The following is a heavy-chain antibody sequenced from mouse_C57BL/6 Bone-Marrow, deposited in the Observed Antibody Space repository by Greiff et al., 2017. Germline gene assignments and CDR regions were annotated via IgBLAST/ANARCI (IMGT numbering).Heavy chain of an antibody. CDR3: ERLEFDGSSGDWYFDV. V-gene: IGHV1-85*01. D-gene: IGHD1-1*01. CDR1: GYTFTSYD. CDR2: IYPRDGST. J-gene: IGHJ1*03. Sequence: QVQLQQSGPELVKPGASVKLSCKASGYTFTSYDINWVKQRPGQGLEWIGWIYPRDGSTKYNEKFKGKATLTVDTSSSTAYMALHSLTSEDSAVYCCERLEFDGSSGDWYFDVWGTGTTVTVSS.